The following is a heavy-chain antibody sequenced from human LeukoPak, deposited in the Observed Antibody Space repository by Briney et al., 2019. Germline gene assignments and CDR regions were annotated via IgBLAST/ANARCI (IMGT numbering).Heavy chain of an antibody. CDR1: GGTFSSYA. CDR2: IIPIFGTA. V-gene: IGHV1-69*13. D-gene: IGHD3-3*01. CDR3: AIGRRVSIFGVVTPFDY. Sequence: TVNLSCKASGGTFSSYAISCVRQAPGQGLEWMGGIIPIFGTANYTQKFQGRVTFTADESTSTAHMERRSLRYKHPPVYSCAIGRRVSIFGVVTPFDYWAREPWSPSPQ. J-gene: IGHJ4*02.